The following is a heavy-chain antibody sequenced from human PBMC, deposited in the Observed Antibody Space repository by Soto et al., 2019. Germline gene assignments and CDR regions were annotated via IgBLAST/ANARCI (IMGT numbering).Heavy chain of an antibody. V-gene: IGHV1-18*01. Sequence: GASVKVSCKASGYTFTSYGISWVRQAPGQGLEWMGWISAYNGNTNYAQKLQGRVTMTTDTSTSTAYMELRSLRSDDTAVYYCARGNKDCSGGSCYSALFYYYYYYMDVWGKGTTVTVSS. CDR1: GYTFTSYG. D-gene: IGHD2-15*01. J-gene: IGHJ6*03. CDR3: ARGNKDCSGGSCYSALFYYYYYYMDV. CDR2: ISAYNGNT.